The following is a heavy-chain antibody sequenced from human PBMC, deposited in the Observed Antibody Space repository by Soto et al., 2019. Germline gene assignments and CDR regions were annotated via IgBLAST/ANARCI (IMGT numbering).Heavy chain of an antibody. J-gene: IGHJ3*02. V-gene: IGHV3-23*01. CDR2: ISGSGGST. CDR1: GFTFSNFA. D-gene: IGHD1-26*01. CDR3: AKDPVVGTRRAFDI. Sequence: EVQLLESGGGLVQPGGSLRLSCAASGFTFSNFAMNWVRQAPGKGLEWVSAISGSGGSTYYADSVKGRFTISRDNSKNTLYLQKNSLRAEDTAVYYCAKDPVVGTRRAFDIWGQGTMVTVSS.